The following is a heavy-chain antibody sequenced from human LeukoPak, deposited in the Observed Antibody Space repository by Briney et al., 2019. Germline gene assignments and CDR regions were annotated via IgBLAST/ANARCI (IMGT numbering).Heavy chain of an antibody. CDR3: ARDVKWELLIGAPDY. CDR1: GCAFTSYD. D-gene: IGHD1-26*01. Sequence: AAVQVSFKAAGCAFTSYDINWVRRASGQGGEWMGWMKPNSGKRSNSQKLQGRVTITTNTSISTAYMELSSLRSEDTAVYYCARDVKWELLIGAPDYWGQGTLVTVSS. CDR2: MKPNSGKR. V-gene: IGHV1-8*03. J-gene: IGHJ4*02.